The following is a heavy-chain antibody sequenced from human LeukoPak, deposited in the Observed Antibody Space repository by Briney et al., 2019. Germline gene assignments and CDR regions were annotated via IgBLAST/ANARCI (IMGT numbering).Heavy chain of an antibody. J-gene: IGHJ4*02. V-gene: IGHV4-38-2*02. CDR2: IYHSGST. CDR1: GYSISSGYY. CDR3: ASWGGKRRGDF. Sequence: SETLSLTCTVSGYSISSGYYWGWIRQPPGRGLEWIGSIYHSGSTYYNPSLKGRVTISVDTSKNQFSLKLSSVTAPHTAGYCCASWGGKRRGDFWGQGTLVTVSS. D-gene: IGHD3-16*01.